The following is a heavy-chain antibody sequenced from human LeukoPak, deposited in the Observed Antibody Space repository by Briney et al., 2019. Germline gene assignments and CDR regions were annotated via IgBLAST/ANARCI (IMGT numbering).Heavy chain of an antibody. J-gene: IGHJ4*02. D-gene: IGHD6-19*01. CDR2: ISYDGSNK. V-gene: IGHV3-30*04. CDR3: AREAPGAQWQTPEFDY. Sequence: PGGSLRLSCAASGFTFSSYAMHWVRQAPGKGLEWVAVISYDGSNKYYADSVKGRFTISRDNSKNTLYLQMNSLRAEDTAVYYCAREAPGAQWQTPEFDYWGQGTLVTVSS. CDR1: GFTFSSYA.